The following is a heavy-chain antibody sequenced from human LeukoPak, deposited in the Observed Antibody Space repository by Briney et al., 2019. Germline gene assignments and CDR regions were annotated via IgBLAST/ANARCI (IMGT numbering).Heavy chain of an antibody. J-gene: IGHJ4*02. CDR3: ARGLSGYTAMGAY. D-gene: IGHD5-18*01. Sequence: PGGSLRLSCVGSGFSISDKYMSWVRQAPGKGLEWVSHISSSGSTIYYADSVKGRFTISRDNAKNSLYLQMDSLRAEDTAVYYCARGLSGYTAMGAYWGQGTLVTVSS. V-gene: IGHV3-11*01. CDR2: ISSSGSTI. CDR1: GFSISDKY.